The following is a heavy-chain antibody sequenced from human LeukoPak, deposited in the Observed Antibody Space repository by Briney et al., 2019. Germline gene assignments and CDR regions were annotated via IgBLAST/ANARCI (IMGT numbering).Heavy chain of an antibody. Sequence: KPGGSLRLSCAASGFTFSSYSMNWVRQAPGKGLEWVSSISSSSSYIYYADSVKGRFTIPRDNAKNSLYLQMNSLRAEDTAVYYCARDGLGYCSSTSCLNWFDPWGQGTLVTVSS. D-gene: IGHD2-2*01. V-gene: IGHV3-21*01. CDR1: GFTFSSYS. CDR2: ISSSSSYI. J-gene: IGHJ5*02. CDR3: ARDGLGYCSSTSCLNWFDP.